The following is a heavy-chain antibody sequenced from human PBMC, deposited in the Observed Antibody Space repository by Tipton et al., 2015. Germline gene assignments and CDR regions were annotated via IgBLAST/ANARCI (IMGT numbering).Heavy chain of an antibody. J-gene: IGHJ4*02. Sequence: TLSLTCTVSGGSIRNYYWSWIRQPPGKGLEWIGYIHYSGATKYNPSLKSRVTISVDTSKNQFSLNLNSVTAADTAVYYCARRAGYGDHFDYWGRGTLVTVSP. CDR3: ARRAGYGDHFDY. V-gene: IGHV4-59*01. CDR2: IHYSGAT. D-gene: IGHD4-17*01. CDR1: GGSIRNYY.